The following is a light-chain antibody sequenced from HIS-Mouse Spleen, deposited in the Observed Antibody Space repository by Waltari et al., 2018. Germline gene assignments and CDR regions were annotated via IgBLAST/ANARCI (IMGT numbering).Light chain of an antibody. CDR1: RSDVGGYNY. V-gene: IGLV2-11*01. CDR3: CSYAGSYTFEVV. CDR2: DVS. J-gene: IGLJ2*01. Sequence: QSALTQPRSVSGSPGQSVTISCTGTRSDVGGYNYVPWYQQHPGKAPKLMIYDVSKRPSGVPDRFSGSKSGNTASLTISGLQAEDEADYYCCSYAGSYTFEVVFGGGTKLTVI.